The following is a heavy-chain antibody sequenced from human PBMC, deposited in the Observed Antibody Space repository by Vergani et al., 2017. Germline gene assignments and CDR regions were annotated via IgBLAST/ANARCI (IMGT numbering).Heavy chain of an antibody. J-gene: IGHJ5*02. V-gene: IGHV1-69*02. Sequence: QVQLVQSGAEVKKPGSSVKVSCKASGGTFSSYTISWVRQAPGQGLEWMGRIIPILGIANYAQKFQGRVTITADKSTSTAYMELSSLRSEDTAVYYCARGGTGYCSGGSCYSWFDPWGQGTLVTVSS. CDR1: GGTFSSYT. CDR3: ARGGTGYCSGGSCYSWFDP. CDR2: IIPILGIA. D-gene: IGHD2-15*01.